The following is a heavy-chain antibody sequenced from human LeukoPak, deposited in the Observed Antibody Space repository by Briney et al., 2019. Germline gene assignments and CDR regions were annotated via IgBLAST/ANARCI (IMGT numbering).Heavy chain of an antibody. CDR3: ARRVRAVAGAFDY. J-gene: IGHJ4*02. V-gene: IGHV4-31*03. Sequence: SETLSLTCTVSGGSISSGGYYWSWIRQHPGKGLEWIGYIYYSGSTYYNPSLKSRVAISVDTSKNQFSLKLSSVTAADTAVYYCARRVRAVAGAFDYWGQGTLVTVSS. CDR2: IYYSGST. D-gene: IGHD6-19*01. CDR1: GGSISSGGYY.